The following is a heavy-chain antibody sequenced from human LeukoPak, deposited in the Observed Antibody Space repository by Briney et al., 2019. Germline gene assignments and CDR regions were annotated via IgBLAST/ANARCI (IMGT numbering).Heavy chain of an antibody. CDR3: ARAPSRYGDYGNWFDP. V-gene: IGHV3-30*04. D-gene: IGHD4-17*01. Sequence: PGGSLRLSCAASRFTFSSYAMHWVRQAPGKGLEWVAVISYDGSNKYYADSVKGRFTISRDNSKNTLYLQMNSLRAEDTAVYYCARAPSRYGDYGNWFDPWDQGTLVTVSS. J-gene: IGHJ5*02. CDR1: RFTFSSYA. CDR2: ISYDGSNK.